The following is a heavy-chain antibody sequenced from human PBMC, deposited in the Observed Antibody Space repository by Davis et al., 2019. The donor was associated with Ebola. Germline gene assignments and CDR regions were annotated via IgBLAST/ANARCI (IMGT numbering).Heavy chain of an antibody. CDR1: GFIFSSYG. V-gene: IGHV3-33*01. CDR3: ARELEDELLSGFDY. D-gene: IGHD2-2*01. Sequence: GESLKISCAASGFIFSSYGMHWVRQAPGKGLEWVAVIWYDGSNKYYADSVKGRFTISRDNSKNTLYLQMNSLRAEDTAVYYCARELEDELLSGFDYWGQGTLVTVSS. J-gene: IGHJ4*02. CDR2: IWYDGSNK.